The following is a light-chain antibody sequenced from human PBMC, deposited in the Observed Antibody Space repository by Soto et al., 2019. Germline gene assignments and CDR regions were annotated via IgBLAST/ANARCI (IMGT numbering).Light chain of an antibody. CDR1: QTIVTY. Sequence: EIVLTQSPATLSLSPGERATLSCRASQTIVTYLAWYQHKPGQTPRLLIYVASNRATGVPARFSGSGSGTDFTLTISNLEPEDFAIYYCQQRYNWPPFTFGPGTKVDIK. CDR2: VAS. V-gene: IGKV3-11*01. J-gene: IGKJ3*01. CDR3: QQRYNWPPFT.